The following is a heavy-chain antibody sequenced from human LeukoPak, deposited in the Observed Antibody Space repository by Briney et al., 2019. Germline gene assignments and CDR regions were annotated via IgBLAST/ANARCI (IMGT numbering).Heavy chain of an antibody. V-gene: IGHV1-2*02. CDR1: GYTFTGYY. CDR3: AITIFGVVTPYY. Sequence: VASVKVSCKASGYTFTGYYMHWVRQAPGQGLEWMGWINPNSGGTNYAQKFQGRVTMTRDTSISTAYMELSRLRSDDTAVYYCAITIFGVVTPYYWGQGTLVTVSS. D-gene: IGHD3-3*01. J-gene: IGHJ4*02. CDR2: INPNSGGT.